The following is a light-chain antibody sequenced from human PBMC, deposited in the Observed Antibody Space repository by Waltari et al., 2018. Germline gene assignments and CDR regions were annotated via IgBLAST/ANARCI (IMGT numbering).Light chain of an antibody. CDR1: SSDIGASNY. V-gene: IGLV2-14*03. Sequence: QSTLTQPASVSGSPGQSLTIPCTGTSSDIGASNYVSWYPQPPDKAPKLLIYDVTYRPAGVSHRFSGSKSANTASLTISGLQPEDEADYYCASYATITTLGDVIFGGGTKLTVL. CDR3: ASYATITTLGDVI. J-gene: IGLJ2*01. CDR2: DVT.